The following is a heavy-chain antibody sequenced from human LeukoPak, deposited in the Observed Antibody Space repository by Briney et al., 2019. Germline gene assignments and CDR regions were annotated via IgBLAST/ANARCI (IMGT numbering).Heavy chain of an antibody. Sequence: PPGGSLRLSCTASGLIFSNFVMTWVRQAPGKGLEWVASIGGSDGTTDYAGSVKDRFTISRDNSRNTLYLQMNFLRVEDMAIYYCAKGGWRTFFDNWGQGVLVTVAS. CDR3: AKGGWRTFFDN. J-gene: IGHJ4*02. V-gene: IGHV3-23*01. D-gene: IGHD6-19*01. CDR2: IGGSDGTT. CDR1: GLIFSNFV.